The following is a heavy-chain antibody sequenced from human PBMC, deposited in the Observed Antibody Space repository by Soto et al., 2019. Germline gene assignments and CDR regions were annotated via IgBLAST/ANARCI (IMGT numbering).Heavy chain of an antibody. CDR3: AKEMYPRTVLDSSSPWGDY. J-gene: IGHJ4*02. V-gene: IGHV3-30*18. Sequence: GGPLRLSCEVSGFTFSDYGMHWVRQSPGKGLEWVAVMSYDGSHKYYADSVKGRFTISRDLSGNTLFLQMNSLRLEDTAVYFCAKEMYPRTVLDSSSPWGDYWGQGTLVTVSS. CDR2: MSYDGSHK. D-gene: IGHD6-6*01. CDR1: GFTFSDYG.